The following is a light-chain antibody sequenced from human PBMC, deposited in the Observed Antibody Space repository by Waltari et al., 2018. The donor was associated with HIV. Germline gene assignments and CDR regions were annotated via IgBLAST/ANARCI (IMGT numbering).Light chain of an antibody. V-gene: IGKV1-9*01. J-gene: IGKJ3*01. CDR3: QQLNSDPFT. Sequence: DIQLTQSPSFLSASVGDRVTITCRASQGISSSLAWYQQKPGKAPKLLIYAASTLHTGVPSRFSGSGSGTEFTLTISSLQPEDVVTYSCQQLNSDPFTFGPGTKVDIK. CDR1: QGISSS. CDR2: AAS.